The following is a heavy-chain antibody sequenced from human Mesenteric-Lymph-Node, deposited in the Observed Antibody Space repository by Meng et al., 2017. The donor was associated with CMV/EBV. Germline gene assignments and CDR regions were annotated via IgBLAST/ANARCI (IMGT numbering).Heavy chain of an antibody. D-gene: IGHD3-10*01. CDR1: GGPISSDNW. Sequence: VSGGPISSDNWGCWDRQRPGRGLEWIGEIYHSGSTNYSPSLKSRVTISVDKSKNQFSLKLSSVTAADTAVYYCARGRAGSGNIFDYWGQGTLVTVSS. CDR2: IYHSGST. J-gene: IGHJ4*02. V-gene: IGHV4-4*02. CDR3: ARGRAGSGNIFDY.